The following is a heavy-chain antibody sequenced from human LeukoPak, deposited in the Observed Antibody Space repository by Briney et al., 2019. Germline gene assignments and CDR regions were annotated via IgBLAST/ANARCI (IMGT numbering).Heavy chain of an antibody. CDR2: IYYSGST. D-gene: IGHD3-22*01. Sequence: SETLSLTRTVSGGSISSYYWSWIRQPPGKGLECIGYIYYSGSTNYNPSLKSRVTISIDTSKNQFSLKLSSVTAADTAVYYCARRNYDIFAFDIWGQGTMVTVSS. V-gene: IGHV4-59*01. CDR1: GGSISSYY. J-gene: IGHJ3*02. CDR3: ARRNYDIFAFDI.